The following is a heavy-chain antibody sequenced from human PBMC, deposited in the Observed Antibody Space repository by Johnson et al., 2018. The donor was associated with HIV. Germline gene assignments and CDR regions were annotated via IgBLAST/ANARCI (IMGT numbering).Heavy chain of an antibody. CDR3: ARERRSTNTWYVRDAFDI. J-gene: IGHJ3*02. Sequence: VQLVDSGGGVVRPGGSLRLSCAASGFTFDDYAMNWVRQAPGKGLEWVSGFTWDGDRTAYADSVKGRFTISRDNAKKSLYVQMNSLRAEDTALYYCARERRSTNTWYVRDAFDIWCQGTMVTVSS. V-gene: IGHV3-20*04. D-gene: IGHD2-2*01. CDR2: FTWDGDRT. CDR1: GFTFDDYA.